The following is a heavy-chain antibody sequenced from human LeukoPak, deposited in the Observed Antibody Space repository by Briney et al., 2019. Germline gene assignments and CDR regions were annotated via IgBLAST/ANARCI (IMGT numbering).Heavy chain of an antibody. CDR3: ARDNRRFCSRTSCYVFDY. J-gene: IGHJ4*02. CDR2: VFHSGTT. D-gene: IGHD2-2*01. V-gene: IGHV4-4*02. CDR1: GDSISNDNY. Sequence: PSETLSLTCAVSGDSISNDNYWSWVRQPPGKGLEWIGEVFHSGTTEYNPPLRSRVTISVDNCKNQFSLKLSSVTAADTAVYYCARDNRRFCSRTSCYVFDYWGQGSLVTVSS.